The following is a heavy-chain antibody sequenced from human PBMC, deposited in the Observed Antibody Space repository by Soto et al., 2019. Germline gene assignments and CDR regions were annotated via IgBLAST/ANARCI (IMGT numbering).Heavy chain of an antibody. CDR2: INHSGST. J-gene: IGHJ5*02. CDR1: GGSFSGYY. V-gene: IGHV4-34*01. Sequence: SETLSLTCAVYGGSFSGYYWSWIRQPPGKGLEWIGEINHSGSTNYNPSLKSRVTISVDTSKNQFSLKLSSVTAADTAVYYCARLWFGESHNWFDPWGQGTLVTVSS. D-gene: IGHD3-10*01. CDR3: ARLWFGESHNWFDP.